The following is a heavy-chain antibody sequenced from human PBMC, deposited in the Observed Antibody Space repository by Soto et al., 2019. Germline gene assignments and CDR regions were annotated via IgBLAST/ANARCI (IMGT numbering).Heavy chain of an antibody. CDR2: IYYSGST. D-gene: IGHD6-25*01. CDR3: ARKRRLSQNYYYYYMDV. J-gene: IGHJ6*03. CDR1: GGSISSSSYY. V-gene: IGHV4-39*01. Sequence: SETLSLTCTVSGGSISSSSYYWGWIRQPPGKGLEWIGSIYYSGSTYYNPSLKSRVTISVDTSKNQFSLKLSSVTAADTAVYYCARKRRLSQNYYYYYMDVWGKGTTVTVSS.